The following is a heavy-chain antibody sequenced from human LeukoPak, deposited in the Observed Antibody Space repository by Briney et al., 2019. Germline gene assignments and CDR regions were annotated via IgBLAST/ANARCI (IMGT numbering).Heavy chain of an antibody. V-gene: IGHV5-10-1*01. CDR1: GYSFTSYW. D-gene: IGHD3-22*01. Sequence: GESLKISCKGSGYSFTSYWISWVRQMPGEGLEWMGRIDPSDSYTNYSPSFQGHVTISADKSISTAYLQWISLKASDTAMYYCARHGEYYDSSGYYSLRYWFDPWGQGTLVTVSS. CDR2: IDPSDSYT. J-gene: IGHJ5*02. CDR3: ARHGEYYDSSGYYSLRYWFDP.